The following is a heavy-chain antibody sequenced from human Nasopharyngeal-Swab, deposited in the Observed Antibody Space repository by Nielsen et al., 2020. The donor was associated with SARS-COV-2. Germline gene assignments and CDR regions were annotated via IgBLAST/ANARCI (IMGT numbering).Heavy chain of an antibody. CDR3: ARDLGYSSSWYQTMGAFDI. Sequence: WVRQAPGQGLEWMGWIRSPHGKTNYSQKLQGRVTMTTDTSTSTAYMELRSLRSDDTAVYYCARDLGYSSSWYQTMGAFDIWGQGTMVTVSS. CDR2: IRSPHGKT. D-gene: IGHD6-13*01. V-gene: IGHV1-18*01. J-gene: IGHJ3*02.